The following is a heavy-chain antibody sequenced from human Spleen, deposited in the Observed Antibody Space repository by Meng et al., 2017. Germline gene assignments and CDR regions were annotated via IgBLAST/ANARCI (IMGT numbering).Heavy chain of an antibody. CDR1: GYTFTDYY. CDR3: TPDLRYMTTVTT. D-gene: IGHD4-11*01. J-gene: IGHJ4*02. V-gene: IGHV1-69-2*01. Sequence: EVQRSKQGARVKQPGATVKISCKVSGYTFTDYYMHWVQQAPGKGLEWMGFVDPEDGETIYAEKFQGRVTITADTSTDTAYMELSSLRPEDTAVYYCTPDLRYMTTVTTWGQGTLVTVSS. CDR2: VDPEDGET.